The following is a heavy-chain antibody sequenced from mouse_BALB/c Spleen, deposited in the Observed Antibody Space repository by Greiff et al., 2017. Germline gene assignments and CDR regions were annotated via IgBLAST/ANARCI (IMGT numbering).Heavy chain of an antibody. Sequence: EVKLVESGGGLVQPGGSLRLSCATSGFTFTDYYMSWVRQPPGKALEWLGFIRNKANGYTTEYSASVKGRFTISRDNSQSILYLQMNTLRAEDSATYYCARDIPGSSPSYWGQGTTLTVSS. V-gene: IGHV7-3*02. J-gene: IGHJ2*01. D-gene: IGHD1-1*01. CDR1: GFTFTDYY. CDR3: ARDIPGSSPSY. CDR2: IRNKANGYTT.